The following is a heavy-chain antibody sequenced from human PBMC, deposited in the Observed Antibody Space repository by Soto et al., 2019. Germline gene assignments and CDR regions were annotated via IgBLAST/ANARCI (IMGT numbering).Heavy chain of an antibody. CDR3: PRARMFSGAHPDY. D-gene: IGHD1-26*01. CDR2: ITPDNGNA. CDR1: GYTFTNFG. Sequence: QVHLVQSGAVVENPGASVKVSCKASGYTFTNFGINWVRQAPGQGLEWMGWITPDNGNANSPQKQQDRLTITPDTSTNTAYLELRRLRSDDTAFYFCPRARMFSGAHPDYWGQGTRVTVSS. V-gene: IGHV1-18*04. J-gene: IGHJ4*02.